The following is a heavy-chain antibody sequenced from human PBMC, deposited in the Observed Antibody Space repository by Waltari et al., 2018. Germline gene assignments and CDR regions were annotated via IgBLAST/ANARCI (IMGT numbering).Heavy chain of an antibody. D-gene: IGHD1-26*01. J-gene: IGHJ4*02. CDR3: ARGVGPPLDY. CDR1: GYAFMNND. Sequence: QVQLVQSGAEVKEPGASVKVSCKASGYAFMNNDINWVRQATGQGLEWMGWVTPRHGNAHSAQKFRGRVTFTRDTSINTVYMELSSLTSDDTAVYYCARGVGPPLDYWGQGPLVTVSS. V-gene: IGHV1-8*03. CDR2: VTPRHGNA.